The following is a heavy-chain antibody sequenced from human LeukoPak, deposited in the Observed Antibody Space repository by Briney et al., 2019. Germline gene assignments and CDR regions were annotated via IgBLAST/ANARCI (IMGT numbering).Heavy chain of an antibody. Sequence: GESLKISCKGSGYSFTRYWISWVRQMPGQGLGWGGRIDPSDSYTNYSPSFQGHVTISADKSISTAYLQWSSLKASDTAMYYCARSGQQQLAGRGYYYYGMDVWGQGTTVTVSS. D-gene: IGHD6-13*01. CDR1: GYSFTRYW. CDR3: ARSGQQQLAGRGYYYYGMDV. CDR2: IDPSDSYT. V-gene: IGHV5-10-1*01. J-gene: IGHJ6*02.